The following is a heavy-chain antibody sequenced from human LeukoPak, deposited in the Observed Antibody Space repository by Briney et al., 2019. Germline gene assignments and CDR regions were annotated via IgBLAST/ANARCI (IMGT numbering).Heavy chain of an antibody. CDR2: IKQDGSEK. V-gene: IGHV3-7*01. Sequence: PGGSLRLSCAASGFTFSSYWMSWVRQAPGKGLEWVANIKQDGSEKYYVDSVKGRFTISRDNAKNSLYLQMNSLRAEDTAVYYCASDSALDTATPFDYWGQGTLVTVSS. J-gene: IGHJ4*02. CDR1: GFTFSSYW. CDR3: ASDSALDTATPFDY. D-gene: IGHD5-18*01.